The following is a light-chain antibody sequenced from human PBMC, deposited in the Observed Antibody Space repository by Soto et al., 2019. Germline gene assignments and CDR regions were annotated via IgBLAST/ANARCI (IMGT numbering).Light chain of an antibody. Sequence: IQMTHSPSSVSASVVDRVRITFLSIQDIENGLGWYQQKPGKAPKLLIYAASNLQSGVPSRFSGSGSGTDFTLTISSLQPEDFATYYCLQDYNFPWTFGQGTKVDIK. J-gene: IGKJ1*01. V-gene: IGKV1-6*01. CDR3: LQDYNFPWT. CDR1: QDIENG. CDR2: AAS.